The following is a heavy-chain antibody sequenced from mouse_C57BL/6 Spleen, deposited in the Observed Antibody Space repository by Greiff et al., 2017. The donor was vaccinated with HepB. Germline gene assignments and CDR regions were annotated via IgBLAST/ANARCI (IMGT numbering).Heavy chain of an antibody. CDR3: ARKYYGSSYGAMDY. Sequence: EVKVVESGGGLVKPGGSLKLSCAASGFTFSSYAMSWVRQTPEKRLEWVATISDGGSYTYYPDNVKGRFTISRDNAKNNLYLQMSHLKSEDTAMYYCARKYYGSSYGAMDYWGQGTSVTVSS. CDR1: GFTFSSYA. J-gene: IGHJ4*01. D-gene: IGHD1-1*01. V-gene: IGHV5-4*03. CDR2: ISDGGSYT.